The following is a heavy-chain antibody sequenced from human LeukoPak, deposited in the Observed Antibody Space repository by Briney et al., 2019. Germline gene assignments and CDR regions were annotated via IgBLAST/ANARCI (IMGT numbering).Heavy chain of an antibody. D-gene: IGHD6-13*01. Sequence: GRFLRLSCAASGFTFSNYAMHWVRQAPGKGLEWVAVISYDGSNKYYADSVKGRFTISRDSSKNTLYLQMNSLRAEDTAVYYCAKDLGSSWYGGFDYWGQGTLVTVSS. V-gene: IGHV3-30*04. CDR2: ISYDGSNK. J-gene: IGHJ4*02. CDR1: GFTFSNYA. CDR3: AKDLGSSWYGGFDY.